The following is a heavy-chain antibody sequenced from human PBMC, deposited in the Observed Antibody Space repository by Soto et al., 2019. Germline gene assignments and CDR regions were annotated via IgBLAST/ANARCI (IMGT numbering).Heavy chain of an antibody. D-gene: IGHD3-22*01. CDR1: CCPLSRGGYY. Sequence: TLSLTCTFSCCPLSRGGYYWGWARQHPGKGLEWIGYIYYSGSTYYNPSLKSRVTISVDTSKNQFSLKLSSVTAADTAVYYCARVTMIVAVDYWGQGTLVTVSS. J-gene: IGHJ4*02. CDR2: IYYSGST. V-gene: IGHV4-31*03. CDR3: ARVTMIVAVDY.